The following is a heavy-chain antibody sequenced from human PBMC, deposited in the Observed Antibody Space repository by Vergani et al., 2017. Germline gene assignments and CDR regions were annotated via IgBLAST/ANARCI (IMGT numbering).Heavy chain of an antibody. V-gene: IGHV3-48*01. CDR2: ISTTSDTI. Sequence: DVQLVESGGDLVQPGGSLRLSCAASGFTFSSYSMNWVRQAPGQGLGWISYISTTSDTIYYADSVRGRFTISRDNAKNSLYLEMNSRRVEDTAVYFCARSLVAGKGGYWGQGTRVAVSS. CDR1: GFTFSSYS. D-gene: IGHD6-19*01. CDR3: ARSLVAGKGGY. J-gene: IGHJ4*02.